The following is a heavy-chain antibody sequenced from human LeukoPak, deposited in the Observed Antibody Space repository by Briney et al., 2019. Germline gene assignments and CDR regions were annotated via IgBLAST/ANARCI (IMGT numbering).Heavy chain of an antibody. CDR3: AKSTSGWYNWVDP. Sequence: PGGSLRLSCAASGFTFSTYWMHWVRQAPGKGLVWVSRINGDGGSRNYADSVKGRFTISRDNSNNTLYLQMNSLRAEDTAIYYCAKSTSGWYNWVDPWGQGTLVTVSS. D-gene: IGHD6-19*01. CDR1: GFTFSTYW. V-gene: IGHV3-74*01. J-gene: IGHJ5*02. CDR2: INGDGGSR.